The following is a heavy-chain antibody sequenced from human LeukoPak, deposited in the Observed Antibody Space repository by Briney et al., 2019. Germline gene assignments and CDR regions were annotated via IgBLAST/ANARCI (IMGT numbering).Heavy chain of an antibody. CDR1: GYTLTDYY. CDR2: INPNSGDT. D-gene: IGHD1-26*01. J-gene: IGHJ4*02. V-gene: IGHV1-2*02. CDR3: ARDRRPSGSYSPFDY. Sequence: ASVKVSCKASGYTLTDYYMHWVRQAPGQGLEWMGWINPNSGDTHYAQKFQGRVTMTGDTTDSTAYMELSRLRSDDTDVYYCARDRRPSGSYSPFDYWGQGTLVTVSS.